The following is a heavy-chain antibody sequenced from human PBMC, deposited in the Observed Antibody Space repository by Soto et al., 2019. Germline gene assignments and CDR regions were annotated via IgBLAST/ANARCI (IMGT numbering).Heavy chain of an antibody. Sequence: QVHLVQSGPEVKKPGASAKVSCKASGYTFSNYGTSWMRQVPGQGLEWMGWISAYNGETKYAQKFQGRVTMTTEISTNTAYMELGSLRSDDTAVYYCARASGTGVGTTSYWGQGTLVTVSS. CDR2: ISAYNGET. V-gene: IGHV1-18*01. D-gene: IGHD1-26*01. CDR1: GYTFSNYG. J-gene: IGHJ4*02. CDR3: ARASGTGVGTTSY.